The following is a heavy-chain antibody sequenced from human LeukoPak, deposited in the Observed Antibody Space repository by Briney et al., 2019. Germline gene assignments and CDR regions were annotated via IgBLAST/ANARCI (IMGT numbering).Heavy chain of an antibody. J-gene: IGHJ4*02. V-gene: IGHV3-7*01. CDR3: ARDGGPYSSSWYTPGHFDY. D-gene: IGHD6-13*01. Sequence: GGSLRLSCAASGFTFSSYWMSWVRQAPGKGLEWVANIKQDGSEKYYVDSVKGRFTISRDNSKNTLYPQMNSLRAEDTAVYYCARDGGPYSSSWYTPGHFDYWGQGTLVTVSS. CDR2: IKQDGSEK. CDR1: GFTFSSYW.